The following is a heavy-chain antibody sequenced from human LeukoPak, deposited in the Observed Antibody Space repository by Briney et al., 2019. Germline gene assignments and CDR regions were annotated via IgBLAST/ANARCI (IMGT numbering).Heavy chain of an antibody. V-gene: IGHV3-11*01. CDR1: GFTFSDYY. Sequence: PGGSLRLSCAASGFTFSDYYMSWIRQAPGKGLEWVSYISSSGSTIYYADSVQGRFTISRDNSKNTLYLQMNSLRAEDTAVYFCAKYAKTTAVAGFDSWGQGALVTVSS. D-gene: IGHD6-19*01. J-gene: IGHJ4*02. CDR3: AKYAKTTAVAGFDS. CDR2: ISSSGSTI.